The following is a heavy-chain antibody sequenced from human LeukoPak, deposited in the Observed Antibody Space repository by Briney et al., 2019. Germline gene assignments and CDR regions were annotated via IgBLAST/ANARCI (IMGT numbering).Heavy chain of an antibody. CDR3: ARSTGGYNWNAAFDY. CDR2: IIPIFGTA. CDR1: GGTFSSYA. Sequence: SVKVSCKASGGTFSSYAISWVRQAPGQGLEWMGGIIPIFGTANYAQKFQGRVTITADESTSTAYMELSSLRSEDTAVYYCARSTGGYNWNAAFDYWGQGTLVTVSS. V-gene: IGHV1-69*01. D-gene: IGHD1-20*01. J-gene: IGHJ4*02.